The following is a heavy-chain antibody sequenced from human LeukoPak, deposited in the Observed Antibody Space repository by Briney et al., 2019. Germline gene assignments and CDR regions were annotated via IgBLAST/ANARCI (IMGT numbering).Heavy chain of an antibody. CDR1: GFIFNNYW. CDR2: IKQDGSEK. CDR3: ARDSGAVAY. J-gene: IGHJ4*02. V-gene: IGHV3-7*01. D-gene: IGHD7-27*01. Sequence: GGSLRLSCAASGFIFNNYWMNWVRQAPGKGLEWVANIKQDGSEKYYVDSVKGRFTISRDNAKNSLYLQMNSLRAEDTAVYYCARDSGAVAYWGQGTLVTVSS.